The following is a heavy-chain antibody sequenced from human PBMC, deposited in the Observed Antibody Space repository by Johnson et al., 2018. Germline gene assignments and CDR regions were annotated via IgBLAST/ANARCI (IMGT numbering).Heavy chain of an antibody. CDR2: ISYDGSNK. J-gene: IGHJ6*02. CDR3: AKDLSSYYYYNGMDV. CDR1: GFTFSSYG. Sequence: QVQLVQSGGGVVQPGRSLRLSCAASGFTFSSYGMHWVRQAPGKGLEWVAVISYDGSNKYYADSVTGRFTISRDNSKNTLYLQMNSLRAEDTAVYYCAKDLSSYYYYNGMDVWGQGTTVTV. V-gene: IGHV3-30*18.